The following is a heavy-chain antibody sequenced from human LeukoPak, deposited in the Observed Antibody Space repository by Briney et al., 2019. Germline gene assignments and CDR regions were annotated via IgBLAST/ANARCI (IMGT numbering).Heavy chain of an antibody. D-gene: IGHD2-15*01. CDR2: INPNSGGS. CDR3: ARGRAREYSDNWFDP. V-gene: IGHV1-2*02. Sequence: ASVKVSCKASGYTFTGYYMHWVRQAPGQGLEWMGWINPNSGGSIYPQKFQGRVTMTRDTSISTAYMELSRLRSDDTALYFCARGRAREYSDNWFDPWGQGTLVTVPS. CDR1: GYTFTGYY. J-gene: IGHJ5*02.